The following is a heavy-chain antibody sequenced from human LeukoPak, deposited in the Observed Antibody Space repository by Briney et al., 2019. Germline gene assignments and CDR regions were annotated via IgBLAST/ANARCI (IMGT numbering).Heavy chain of an antibody. CDR1: GGSISSYY. D-gene: IGHD1-26*01. J-gene: IGHJ5*02. CDR2: IYYSGST. Sequence: SETLSLTCTVSGGSISSYYWSWIRQPPGKGLEWIGSIYYSGSTNYNPSLKSRVTISVDTSKNQFSLRLNSVTAADTAVYYCARSRAFNSGAFDPWGQGSLVTVSS. CDR3: ARSRAFNSGAFDP. V-gene: IGHV4-59*01.